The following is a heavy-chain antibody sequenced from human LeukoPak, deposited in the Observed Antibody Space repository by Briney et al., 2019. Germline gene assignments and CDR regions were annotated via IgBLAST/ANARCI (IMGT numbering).Heavy chain of an antibody. CDR3: ARPRGSRWSIPFDN. J-gene: IGHJ4*02. V-gene: IGHV3-30-3*01. CDR2: TSYDGSNK. Sequence: PGRSLRLSCAASGFIFSNYTMHWVRQAPGKGLEWVAVTSYDGSNKYYGDSVKGRFTISRDNSKNTLYLQMDSLRAEDTAVYYCARPRGSRWSIPFDNWGQGTLVTVSS. D-gene: IGHD6-13*01. CDR1: GFIFSNYT.